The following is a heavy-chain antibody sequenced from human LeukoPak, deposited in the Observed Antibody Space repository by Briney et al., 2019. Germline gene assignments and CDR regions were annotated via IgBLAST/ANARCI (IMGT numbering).Heavy chain of an antibody. J-gene: IGHJ4*02. Sequence: GGSLRLSCAASVFTFGSYSMHWVRKAPCMGLEWLEVISYDGSNKYYADSVKGGFTISRDNSKNTLYLQMNSLRAEDTAVYYCARDRVGATDYFDYWGQGTLVTVSS. CDR3: ARDRVGATDYFDY. CDR2: ISYDGSNK. D-gene: IGHD1-26*01. CDR1: VFTFGSYS. V-gene: IGHV3-30-3*01.